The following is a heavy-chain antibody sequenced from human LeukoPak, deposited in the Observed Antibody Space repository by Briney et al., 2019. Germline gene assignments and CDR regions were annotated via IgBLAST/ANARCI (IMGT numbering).Heavy chain of an antibody. D-gene: IGHD2-15*01. V-gene: IGHV3-7*01. CDR2: IKQDGSEK. CDR1: GFTFSSYW. CDR3: AREGISPMYDI. Sequence: PGGSLRLSCAASGFTFSSYWMSWVRQTPGKGLEWVANIKQDGSEKYYVDSVKGRFTISRDNAKNSLYLQMNSLRAEDTAVYYCAREGISPMYDIWGQGTMVTVSS. J-gene: IGHJ3*02.